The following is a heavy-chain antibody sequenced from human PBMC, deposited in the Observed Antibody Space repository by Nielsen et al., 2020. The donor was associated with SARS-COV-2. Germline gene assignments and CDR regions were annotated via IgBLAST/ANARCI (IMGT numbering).Heavy chain of an antibody. Sequence: SETLSLTCAVSGGSVSSNDWLTWVRQSPGKGLEWIGEVSHSWSINYNPSLKSRVTLSMDKSKRQFSLRLTSVSAADTAVYFCARGDLVVVPSPILGLGPFFYYFYLDVWGKGTTVIVSS. J-gene: IGHJ6*03. CDR3: ARGDLVVVPSPILGLGPFFYYFYLDV. CDR2: VSHSWSI. D-gene: IGHD2-2*01. V-gene: IGHV4-4*02. CDR1: GGSVSSNDW.